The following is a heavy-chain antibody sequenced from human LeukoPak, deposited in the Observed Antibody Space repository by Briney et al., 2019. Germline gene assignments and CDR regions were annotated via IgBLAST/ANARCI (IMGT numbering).Heavy chain of an antibody. CDR2: ISTTGGTT. D-gene: IGHD3-10*02. V-gene: IGHV3-23*01. J-gene: IGHJ4*02. Sequence: GGTLRLSCAASGLTFSSYGMSWVRQAPGRGLEWVSAISTTGGTTYYADSVRGRFTISRDNSRNTLYLQMNSLRAEDTAIYYCAKYLFGSYWGQGTLVTVSS. CDR3: AKYLFGSY. CDR1: GLTFSSYG.